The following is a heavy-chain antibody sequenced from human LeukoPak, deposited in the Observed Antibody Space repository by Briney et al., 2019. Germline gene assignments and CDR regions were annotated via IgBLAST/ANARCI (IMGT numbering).Heavy chain of an antibody. J-gene: IGHJ5*02. V-gene: IGHV1-18*01. CDR2: ISAYNGNT. CDR1: GYTFTSYG. CDR3: AREYYYDSSGYQPYNWFDP. D-gene: IGHD3-22*01. Sequence: ASVKVSCKASGYTFTSYGISWVRQAPGQGLEWMGWISAYNGNTNYAQKLQGRVTMTTDTSTSTAYMKLRSLRSDDTAVYYCAREYYYDSSGYQPYNWFDPWGQGTLVTVSS.